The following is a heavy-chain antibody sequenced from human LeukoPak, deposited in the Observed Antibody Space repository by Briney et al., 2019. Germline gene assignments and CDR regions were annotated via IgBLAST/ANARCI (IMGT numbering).Heavy chain of an antibody. CDR2: IKRKSESEKT. CDR3: SGDFSGTDAAFDI. D-gene: IGHD4-23*01. J-gene: IGHJ3*02. CDR1: GFTSSDAW. V-gene: IGHV3-15*05. Sequence: PGGSLRLSCIASGFTSSDAWMNWVRQAPGKGLEWVGQIKRKSESEKTDYAAAVNGRFTISRDDSKNMVFLEMTSLKTEDSAVYYCSGDFSGTDAAFDIWGQGTMVTVSS.